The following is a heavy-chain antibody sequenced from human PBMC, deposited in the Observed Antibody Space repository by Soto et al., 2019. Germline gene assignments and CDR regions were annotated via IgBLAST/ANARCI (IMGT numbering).Heavy chain of an antibody. V-gene: IGHV4-59*13. CDR1: GDSMSPFY. D-gene: IGHD3-3*01. Sequence: QVPLQESGPGLVKPSETLSLTCTVSGDSMSPFYWNWIRQSPGKGLEWIGYIFYSGNTNYNPSLRSRVVISVDTSKNQFYLKLRSVTAADTAVYYCARGVYDYWSGYYAGSGLDVWGQGTTVTVSS. J-gene: IGHJ6*02. CDR3: ARGVYDYWSGYYAGSGLDV. CDR2: IFYSGNT.